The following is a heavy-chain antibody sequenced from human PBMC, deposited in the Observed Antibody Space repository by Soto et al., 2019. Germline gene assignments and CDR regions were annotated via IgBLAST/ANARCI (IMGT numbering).Heavy chain of an antibody. CDR3: TRALSGSYDS. CDR1: GDSVSSKSST. Sequence: SQTLSLTCAISGDSVSSKSSTWNRIRQSPSRGLEWLGRTYYRSKWSTDYAVSVKSRITINPDTSKNQFSPQLNSVPPEDTALYYCTRALSGSYDSWGQGTLVTVSS. J-gene: IGHJ5*01. CDR2: TYYRSKWST. D-gene: IGHD1-26*01. V-gene: IGHV6-1*01.